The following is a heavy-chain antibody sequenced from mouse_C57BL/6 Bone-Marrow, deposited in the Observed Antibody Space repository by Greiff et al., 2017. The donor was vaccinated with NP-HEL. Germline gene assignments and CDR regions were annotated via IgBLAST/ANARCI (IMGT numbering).Heavy chain of an antibody. CDR2: ISYDGSN. J-gene: IGHJ4*01. CDR1: GYSITSGYY. D-gene: IGHD1-1*01. V-gene: IGHV3-6*01. Sequence: VQLQQSGPGLVKPSQSLSLTCSVTGYSITSGYYWNWIRQFPGNKLEWMGYISYDGSNNYNPSLKNRISITRDTSKNQFFLKLNSVTTEDTATYYCARGGFYYYGSSYEDYAMDYWGQGTSVTVSS. CDR3: ARGGFYYYGSSYEDYAMDY.